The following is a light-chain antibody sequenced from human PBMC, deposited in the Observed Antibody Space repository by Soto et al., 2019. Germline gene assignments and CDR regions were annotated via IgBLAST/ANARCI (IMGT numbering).Light chain of an antibody. CDR3: SSYTSSSTV. CDR1: SSNVGSYKL. CDR2: EVN. V-gene: IGLV2-14*02. Sequence: QSALTQPASVSGSPGQSITISCTGTSSNVGSYKLVSWYQQHPGKAPKLMIFEVNKRPSGVSNRFSGSKSGNTASLTISGLQAEDEADYYCSSYTSSSTVFGTGTKLTVL. J-gene: IGLJ1*01.